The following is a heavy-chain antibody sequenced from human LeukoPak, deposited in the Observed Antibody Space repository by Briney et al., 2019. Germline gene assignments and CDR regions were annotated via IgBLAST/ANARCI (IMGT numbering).Heavy chain of an antibody. CDR1: GGSISSHY. D-gene: IGHD6-19*01. CDR2: IYYSGST. Sequence: SETLSLTCTVSGGSISSHYWSWIRQPPGKGLEWIGYIYYSGSTNYNPSLKSRVTISVDTSKNQFSLKLSSVTAADTAVYYCVGQQWLAYAFDIWGQGTMVTVSS. CDR3: VGQQWLAYAFDI. V-gene: IGHV4-59*08. J-gene: IGHJ3*02.